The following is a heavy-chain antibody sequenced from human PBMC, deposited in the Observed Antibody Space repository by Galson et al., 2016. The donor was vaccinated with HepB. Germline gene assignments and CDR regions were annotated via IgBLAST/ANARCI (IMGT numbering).Heavy chain of an antibody. J-gene: IGHJ5*02. CDR2: LNPYSGAT. CDR1: GYTFTDYY. D-gene: IGHD3-10*02. Sequence: SVKVSCKASGYTFTDYYMHWARQAPGQGLEWMGWLNPYSGATNHPQKFQGRVTMPRDTSSTIAYMELRRLTSDDTAVYYCARAMFGYRRVSVAGDWFDPWGQGTLVTVSS. CDR3: ARAMFGYRRVSVAGDWFDP. V-gene: IGHV1-2*02.